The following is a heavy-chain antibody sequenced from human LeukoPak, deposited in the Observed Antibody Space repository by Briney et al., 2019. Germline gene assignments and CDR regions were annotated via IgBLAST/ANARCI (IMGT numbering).Heavy chain of an antibody. CDR2: INHSGGT. J-gene: IGHJ4*02. D-gene: IGHD3-22*01. CDR1: GGSFSGYY. CDR3: ARGLSNDPDSSGYFHDY. Sequence: SETLSLTCAVYGGSFSGYYWSWIRQPPGKGLEWIGEINHSGGTNYNPSLKSRVTISVDTSKNQFSLKLSSVTAADTAVYYCARGLSNDPDSSGYFHDYWGQGTLVTVSS. V-gene: IGHV4-34*01.